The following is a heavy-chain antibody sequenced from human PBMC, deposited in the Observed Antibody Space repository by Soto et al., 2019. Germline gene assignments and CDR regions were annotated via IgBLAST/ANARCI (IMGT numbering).Heavy chain of an antibody. J-gene: IGHJ4*02. CDR3: ARTMVRGVTRRSDY. D-gene: IGHD3-10*01. CDR2: ISSSSSYI. Sequence: EVQLVESGGGLVKPGGSLRLSCAASGFTFSSYSMNWVRQAPGKGLEWVSSISSSSSYIYYADSVKGRFTISRDNAKNPLYLQMSSLRAEDTAVYYCARTMVRGVTRRSDYWGQGTLVTVSS. V-gene: IGHV3-21*01. CDR1: GFTFSSYS.